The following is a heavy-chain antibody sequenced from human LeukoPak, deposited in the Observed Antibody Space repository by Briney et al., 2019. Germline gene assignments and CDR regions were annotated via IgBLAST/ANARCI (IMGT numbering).Heavy chain of an antibody. CDR2: IYYTGTT. V-gene: IGHV4-31*03. J-gene: IGHJ5*02. Sequence: SETLSLTCSVSGVSISSGGFYWSWIRQLPGKGLEWIGYIYYTGTTYYNPSLRTRVIISVDTSKNQFSLKVNSVTASDTAVYYRSTSDDSSGYLTSFDPWGQGTLVTVSS. CDR3: STSDDSSGYLTSFDP. D-gene: IGHD3-22*01. CDR1: GVSISSGGFY.